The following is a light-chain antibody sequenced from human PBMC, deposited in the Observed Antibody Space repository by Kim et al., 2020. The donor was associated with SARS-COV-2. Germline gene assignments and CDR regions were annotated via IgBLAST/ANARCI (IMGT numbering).Light chain of an antibody. Sequence: GQSITISCTGTSRDVGAYNFVSWYQQHPGKAPKLLIYDVSYRPSGVSNRFSGSKSVNTASLTISGLQADDEADYYCGSLTSSYTVIFGGGTQLTVL. CDR2: DVS. V-gene: IGLV2-14*03. J-gene: IGLJ2*01. CDR3: GSLTSSYTVI. CDR1: SRDVGAYNF.